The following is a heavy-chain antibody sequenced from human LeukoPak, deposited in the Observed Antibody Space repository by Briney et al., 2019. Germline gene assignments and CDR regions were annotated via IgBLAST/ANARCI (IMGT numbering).Heavy chain of an antibody. J-gene: IGHJ4*02. V-gene: IGHV4-59*01. CDR1: GGSISSYY. CDR2: IYYSGST. Sequence: SETLSLTCTVSGGSISSYYWSWIRQPPGKGLEWIGYIYYSGSTNYNPSLKSRATISVDTSKNQFSLKLSSVTAADTAVYYCARTPYYDFWSGAPYYFDYWGQGTLVTVSS. D-gene: IGHD3-3*01. CDR3: ARTPYYDFWSGAPYYFDY.